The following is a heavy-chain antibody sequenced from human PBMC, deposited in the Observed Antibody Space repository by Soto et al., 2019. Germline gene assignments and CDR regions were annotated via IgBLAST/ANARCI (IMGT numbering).Heavy chain of an antibody. Sequence: SETLSLTCTVSGGSISSSSYYWGWIRQPPGKGLEWIGSIYYSGNTYYNPSLKSRVTISVDTSKNQFSLKLSSVTAADTAVYYCAREKRHYYDSSGYRDYWGQGTLVTVSS. CDR2: IYYSGNT. CDR3: AREKRHYYDSSGYRDY. CDR1: GGSISSSSYY. D-gene: IGHD3-22*01. V-gene: IGHV4-39*07. J-gene: IGHJ4*02.